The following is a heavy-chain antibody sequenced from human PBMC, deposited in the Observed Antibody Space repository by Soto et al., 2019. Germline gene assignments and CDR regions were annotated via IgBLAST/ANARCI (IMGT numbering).Heavy chain of an antibody. Sequence: EVHLSQSGGGLQKPGGSLRLSCVGSGFIFSDYAMTWVRQATGKGLEWVSAISRICRSTDIADSVKGRFNISRDNLQNTVFLQMNSMRADDSAIYFCGRGAPRVPTAYFDPWGQGTLVTVS. CDR2: ISRICRST. V-gene: IGHV3-23*01. CDR1: GFIFSDYA. CDR3: GRGAPRVPTAYFDP. D-gene: IGHD2-21*02. J-gene: IGHJ5*02.